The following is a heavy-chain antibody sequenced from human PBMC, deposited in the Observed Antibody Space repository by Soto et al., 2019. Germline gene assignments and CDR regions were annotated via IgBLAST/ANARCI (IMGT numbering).Heavy chain of an antibody. CDR2: ISAYNGNT. CDR3: ATLVGGYKANWFDP. V-gene: IGHV1-18*01. Sequence: ASVKVSCKASGYTFTSYGISWVRQAPGQGLEWMGWISAYNGNTNYAQKLQGRVTMTTDTSTSTAYMEPRSLRSDDTAVYYCATLVGGYKANWFDPWRQGILVTVS. D-gene: IGHD5-18*01. CDR1: GYTFTSYG. J-gene: IGHJ5*02.